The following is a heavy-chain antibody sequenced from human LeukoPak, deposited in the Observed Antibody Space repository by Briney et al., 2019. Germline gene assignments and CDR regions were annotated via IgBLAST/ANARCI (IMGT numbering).Heavy chain of an antibody. D-gene: IGHD3-22*01. CDR2: FIPIFGTA. CDR3: ASQAKVINLDYYYYMDV. CDR1: GATFTSYA. Sequence: ASVKLSCKASGATFTSYAISWVRHAPGQGLEWMGGFIPIFGTANYAQKFQGRVTITTDESTSTAYMELSSLRSEDTAVYYCASQAKVINLDYYYYMDVWGKGTTVTVSS. J-gene: IGHJ6*03. V-gene: IGHV1-69*05.